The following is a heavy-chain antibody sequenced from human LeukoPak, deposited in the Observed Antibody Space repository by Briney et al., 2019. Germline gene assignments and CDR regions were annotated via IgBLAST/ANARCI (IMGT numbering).Heavy chain of an antibody. CDR3: ARGTLYVWGSYRYGAFDI. CDR1: GGSFSGYY. V-gene: IGHV4-34*01. J-gene: IGHJ3*02. CDR2: INHSGST. D-gene: IGHD3-16*02. Sequence: SETLSLTCAVYGGSFSGYYWSWIRQPPGKGLEWIGEINHSGSTNYNPPLKSRVTISVDTSKNQFSLKLSSVTAADTAVYYCARGTLYVWGSYRYGAFDIWGQGTMVTVSS.